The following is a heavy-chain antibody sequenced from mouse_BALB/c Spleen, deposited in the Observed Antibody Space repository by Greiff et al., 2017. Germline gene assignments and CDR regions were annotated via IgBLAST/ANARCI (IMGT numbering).Heavy chain of an antibody. V-gene: IGHV3-5*02. Sequence: EVKLVESGPGLVKPSQTVSLTCTVTGISITTGNYRWSWIRQFPGNKLEWIGYIYYSGTITYNPSLTSRTTITRDTSKNQFFLEMNSLTAEDTATYYCARDWDDYAMDYWGQGTSVTVSS. J-gene: IGHJ4*01. CDR3: ARDWDDYAMDY. CDR2: IYYSGTI. CDR1: GISITTGNYR. D-gene: IGHD4-1*01.